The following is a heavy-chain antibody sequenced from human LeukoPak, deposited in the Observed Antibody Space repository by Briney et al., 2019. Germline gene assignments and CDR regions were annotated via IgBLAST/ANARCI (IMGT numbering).Heavy chain of an antibody. CDR2: ISSGGGT. D-gene: IGHD5-24*01. V-gene: IGHV3-66*02. CDR1: GFTVSSNY. CDR3: SRDRMATKSFDY. Sequence: GESLRLSCAASGFTVSSNYMSWVRQAPGKGLEWVSVISSGGGTYYADSVKGRVTISRDSSKNTLYLQMNSLRAEDTAVYYCSRDRMATKSFDYWGQGTLVTVSS. J-gene: IGHJ4*02.